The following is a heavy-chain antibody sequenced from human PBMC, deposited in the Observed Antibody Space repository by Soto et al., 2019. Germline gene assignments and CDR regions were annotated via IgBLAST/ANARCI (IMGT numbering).Heavy chain of an antibody. CDR2: ISGSGGST. CDR1: GFTFSSYA. D-gene: IGHD2-15*01. J-gene: IGHJ4*02. V-gene: IGHV3-23*01. Sequence: EVQLLESGGGLVQPGGSLRLSCAASGFTFSSYAMSWVRQAPGKGLEWVSAISGSGGSTYYADSVKGRFTISRDNPKNTLYLQMNSLRAEDTAVYYCAKDLPDIVVVVAATSFDYWGQGTLVTVSS. CDR3: AKDLPDIVVVVAATSFDY.